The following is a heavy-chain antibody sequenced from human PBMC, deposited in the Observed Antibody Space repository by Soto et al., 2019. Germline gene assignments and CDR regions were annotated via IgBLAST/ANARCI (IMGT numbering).Heavy chain of an antibody. CDR3: ASSYYDSSGYYYEERYYYYGMDV. D-gene: IGHD3-22*01. CDR2: IIPIFGTA. Sequence: VQLVQSGAEVKKPGSSVKVSCKASGGTFSSYGISWVRQAPGQGLEWMGGIIPIFGTANYAQKFQGRVTITADESTSTAYMELSSLRSEDTAVYYCASSYYDSSGYYYEERYYYYGMDVWGQGTTVTVSS. CDR1: GGTFSSYG. V-gene: IGHV1-69*12. J-gene: IGHJ6*02.